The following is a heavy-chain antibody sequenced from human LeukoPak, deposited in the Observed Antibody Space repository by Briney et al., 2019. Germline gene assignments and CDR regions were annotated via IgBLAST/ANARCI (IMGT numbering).Heavy chain of an antibody. V-gene: IGHV6-1*01. CDR2: TYYRSKWYN. CDR1: GDSVSSNSGA. Sequence: SQTLSLTCAISGDSVSSNSGAWNWIRQSPSRGLEWLGRTYYRSKWYNGYVVSVKSRITINPDTSKNQFSLHLNSVTPEDTAVYYCAGGPGSLLHWGQGILVTVSS. J-gene: IGHJ4*02. CDR3: AGGPGSLLH.